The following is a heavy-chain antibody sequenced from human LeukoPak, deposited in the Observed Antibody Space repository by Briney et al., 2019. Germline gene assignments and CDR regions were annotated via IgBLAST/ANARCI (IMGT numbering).Heavy chain of an antibody. Sequence: ASVKVSCKASGGTFSSYAMSWVRQAPGKGLEWVSAISGSGGSTYYADSVKGRFTISRDNSKNTLYLQMNSLRAEDTAVYYCAKVYSSGCSDYWGQGTLVTVSS. V-gene: IGHV3-23*01. CDR1: GGTFSSYA. D-gene: IGHD6-19*01. CDR3: AKVYSSGCSDY. CDR2: ISGSGGST. J-gene: IGHJ4*02.